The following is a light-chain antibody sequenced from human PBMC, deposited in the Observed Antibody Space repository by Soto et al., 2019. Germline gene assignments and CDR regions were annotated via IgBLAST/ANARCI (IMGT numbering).Light chain of an antibody. CDR3: HQYGFSPPFT. CDR2: SAS. CDR1: QSVNSNY. V-gene: IGKV3-20*01. Sequence: IVLTQYPGTLSLSPGESVTLSCRASQSVNSNYLAWYQQKPGQPPRLLIYSASFRATGIPDRFSGSGSVTDFSLTICRLEPEDFAVYYCHQYGFSPPFTFGPGTKVDFK. J-gene: IGKJ3*01.